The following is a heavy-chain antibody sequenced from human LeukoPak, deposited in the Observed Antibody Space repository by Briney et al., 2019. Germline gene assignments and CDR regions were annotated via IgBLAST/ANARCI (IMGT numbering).Heavy chain of an antibody. CDR1: GYTFTGYY. Sequence: SVKVSCKASGYTFTGYYMHWVRQAPGQGLEWMGGIIPIFGTADYAQKFQGRVTITTDESTSTAYMELSSLRSDDTAVYYCYSADYGSSRDFDYWGQGTLVTVSS. D-gene: IGHD3-10*01. CDR2: IIPIFGTA. CDR3: YSADYGSSRDFDY. J-gene: IGHJ4*02. V-gene: IGHV1-69*05.